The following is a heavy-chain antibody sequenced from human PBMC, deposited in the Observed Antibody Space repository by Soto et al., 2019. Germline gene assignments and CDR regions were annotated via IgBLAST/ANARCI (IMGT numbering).Heavy chain of an antibody. CDR2: IGTSGSNS. V-gene: IGHV3-23*01. D-gene: IGHD2-15*01. CDR1: GFTFSGYA. Sequence: GGSLRLSCAASGFTFSGYAMSWVRQAPGKGLEWVSTIGTSGSNSYYPDSVKGRFTISRDNFKNTLYLQMNSLRAEDTAVYYCAKRAVVGAARYFDYWGLGTLVTVSS. CDR3: AKRAVVGAARYFDY. J-gene: IGHJ4*02.